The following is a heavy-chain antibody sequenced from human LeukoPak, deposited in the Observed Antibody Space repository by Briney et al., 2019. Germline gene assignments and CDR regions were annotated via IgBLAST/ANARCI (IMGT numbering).Heavy chain of an antibody. V-gene: IGHV4-61*02. CDR3: ARAASLGSYLRWGMFDP. D-gene: IGHD1-26*01. Sequence: SQTLSLTCTVSGGSISSGSYYWSWIRQPAGKGLEWIGRIYTSGSTNYNPSLKSRVTISVDTSKNQFSLKLSSVTAADTAVYYCARAASLGSYLRWGMFDPWGQGTLVTVSS. CDR1: GGSISSGSYY. CDR2: IYTSGST. J-gene: IGHJ5*02.